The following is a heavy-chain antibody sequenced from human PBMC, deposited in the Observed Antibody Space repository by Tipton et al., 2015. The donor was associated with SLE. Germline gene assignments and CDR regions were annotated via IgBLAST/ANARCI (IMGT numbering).Heavy chain of an antibody. CDR2: IYYTGTT. J-gene: IGHJ3*01. Sequence: LRLSCAVSGHSVSRDYYWGWIRQPPGKGLEWIGSIYYTGTTYYNPSLKSRVTISFDTSKNHFSLKLSSVTAADTAVYFCARAGGNSLALHVWGQGTLVNVSS. D-gene: IGHD4-23*01. V-gene: IGHV4-38-2*01. CDR1: GHSVSRDYY. CDR3: ARAGGNSLALHV.